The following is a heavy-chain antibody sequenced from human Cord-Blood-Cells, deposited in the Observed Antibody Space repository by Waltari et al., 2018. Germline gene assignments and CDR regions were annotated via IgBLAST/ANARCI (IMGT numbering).Heavy chain of an antibody. CDR2: INPSGNT. Sequence: QVQLKQCGAGLLKPSETLSLLCAVHGGSFSGYYWSWIPQAPAQGLEWIGKINPSGNTNYNPAPKSRVTISVDTSKNQFSLKLSSVTAADTAVYYCARGRGGSYYFDYWGQGTLVTVSS. V-gene: IGHV4-34*01. CDR1: GGSFSGYY. J-gene: IGHJ4*02. CDR3: ARGRGGSYYFDY. D-gene: IGHD1-26*01.